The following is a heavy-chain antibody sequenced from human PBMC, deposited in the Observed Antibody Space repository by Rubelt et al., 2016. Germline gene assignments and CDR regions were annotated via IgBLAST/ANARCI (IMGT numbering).Heavy chain of an antibody. CDR1: GYNFTTYW. CDR3: ARHVNHNWFDP. J-gene: IGHJ5*02. Sequence: EVQLVQSGAEVKKPGESLRISCKGSGYNFTTYWISWVRQTPGKGLEWMGRIDPSDSYINYSPSFQGPVTISADKAISTAYLQWSSLKASDTAMYYCARHVNHNWFDPWGQGTLVTVSS. V-gene: IGHV5-10-1*03. CDR2: IDPSDSYI. D-gene: IGHD1-14*01.